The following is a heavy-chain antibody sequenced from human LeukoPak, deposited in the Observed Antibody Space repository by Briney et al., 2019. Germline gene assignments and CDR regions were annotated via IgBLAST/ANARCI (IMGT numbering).Heavy chain of an antibody. CDR3: ATTYYYDSSGSYNH. J-gene: IGHJ5*02. CDR2: ISGSGAST. CDR1: GFTFSSYA. D-gene: IGHD3-22*01. V-gene: IGHV3-23*01. Sequence: PGGSLRLSCAASGFTFSSYAMSWVRQAPGKGLEWVSAISGSGASTYYADSVKGRFTISRDNPKNTLYLQMNSLRAEDTAVYYCATTYYYDSSGSYNHWGQGTLVTVSS.